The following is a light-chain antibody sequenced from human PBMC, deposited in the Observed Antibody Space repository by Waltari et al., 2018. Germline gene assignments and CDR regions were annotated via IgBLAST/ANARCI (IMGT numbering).Light chain of an antibody. V-gene: IGKV3-20*01. CDR2: GAS. CDR1: QSVSRA. Sequence: EIVLTQSPGTLSLSPGERATLSCRASQSVSRALAWYQQRPGQAPRLFIYGASSRATGIPDRFSGSGSGTDFSLTISRLEPEDFAVYYCQNYVRLPATFGQGTKVEIK. CDR3: QNYVRLPAT. J-gene: IGKJ1*01.